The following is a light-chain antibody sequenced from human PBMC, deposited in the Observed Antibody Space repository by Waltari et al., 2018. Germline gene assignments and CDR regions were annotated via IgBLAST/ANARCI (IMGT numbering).Light chain of an antibody. CDR3: CSYAGSTTFYV. CDR1: SSDVGNYNF. V-gene: IGLV2-23*01. CDR2: EGS. Sequence: QSALTQPAPVSGSPGQSITISCTGTSSDVGNYNFVSWYQQHPGKAPKLMIYEGSKRPSGVSNRFSGSKSGNTASLTISGLQAEDEADYYCCSYAGSTTFYVFGTKTKVTVL. J-gene: IGLJ1*01.